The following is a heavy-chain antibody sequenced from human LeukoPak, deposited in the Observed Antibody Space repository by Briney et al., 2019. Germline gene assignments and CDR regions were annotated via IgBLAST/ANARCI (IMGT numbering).Heavy chain of an antibody. J-gene: IGHJ4*02. Sequence: SETLSLTCAVYGGSFSGYYWSWIRQPPGKGLEWIGEINHSGSTNYNPSLKSRVTISVDTSKNQFSLKLSSVTAADTAVYYCARVRRIAVAGMGSNDYWGQGTLVTVSS. D-gene: IGHD6-19*01. V-gene: IGHV4-34*01. CDR1: GGSFSGYY. CDR2: INHSGST. CDR3: ARVRRIAVAGMGSNDY.